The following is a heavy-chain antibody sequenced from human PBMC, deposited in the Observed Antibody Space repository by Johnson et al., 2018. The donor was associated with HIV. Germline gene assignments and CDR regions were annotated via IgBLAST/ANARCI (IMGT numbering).Heavy chain of an antibody. V-gene: IGHV3-30*04. CDR1: GFTFSRHA. D-gene: IGHD1-1*01. Sequence: QEKLVESGGGVVQPGRSLRLSCAASGFTFSRHAMHWVRQAPGKGLEWVAVISYDGSNKYYADSVKGRFTISRDNSKNTLYLQINSLRAEDTAVYYCARDAHRNDDAFDIWGQGTMVTVSS. CDR2: ISYDGSNK. J-gene: IGHJ3*02. CDR3: ARDAHRNDDAFDI.